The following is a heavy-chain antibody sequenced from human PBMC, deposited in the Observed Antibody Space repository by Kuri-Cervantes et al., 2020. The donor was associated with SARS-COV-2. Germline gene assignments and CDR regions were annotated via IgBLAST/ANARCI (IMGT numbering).Heavy chain of an antibody. Sequence: SVKVSCKASGGTFSSYAISWVRQAPGQGLEWMGGIIPIFGTANYAQKFQGRVTITADESTSTAYMELSSLRSGDTAVYYCASRDYGDHYFGSYWGQGTLVTVSS. CDR1: GGTFSSYA. CDR2: IIPIFGTA. D-gene: IGHD4-17*01. V-gene: IGHV1-69*13. CDR3: ASRDYGDHYFGSY. J-gene: IGHJ4*02.